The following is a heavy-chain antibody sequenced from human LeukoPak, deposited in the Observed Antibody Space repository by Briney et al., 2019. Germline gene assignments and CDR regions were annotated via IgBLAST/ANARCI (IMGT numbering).Heavy chain of an antibody. CDR1: GGTFSSYA. D-gene: IGHD3-22*01. CDR2: IIPIFGTA. Sequence: AASVTVSCTASGGTFSSYAISWVRQAPGQGLEWMGGIIPIFGTANYAQKFQGRVTITADESTSTAYMELSSLRSEDTAVYYCARVGYYYDSSGYYLYYGMDVWAKGPRSPSP. V-gene: IGHV1-69*13. CDR3: ARVGYYYDSSGYYLYYGMDV. J-gene: IGHJ6*02.